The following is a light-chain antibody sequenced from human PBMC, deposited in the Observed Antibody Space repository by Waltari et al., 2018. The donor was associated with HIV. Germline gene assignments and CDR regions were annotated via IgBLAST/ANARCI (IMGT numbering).Light chain of an antibody. CDR1: QTVSSKY. Sequence: EVVLTQSPGTLSLSPGERATVSCRASQTVSSKYFAWYQQIPGQAPRLLIYGASSRATGIPDRCSASGSGTDFTLTISRLEPEDFAVYYCQQCGNSPQDTFGQGTRLEI. J-gene: IGKJ5*01. CDR3: QQCGNSPQDT. V-gene: IGKV3-20*01. CDR2: GAS.